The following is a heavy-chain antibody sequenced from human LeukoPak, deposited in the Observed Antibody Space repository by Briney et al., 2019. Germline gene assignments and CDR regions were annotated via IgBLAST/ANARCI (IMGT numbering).Heavy chain of an antibody. V-gene: IGHV4-4*07. CDR3: AREGYYGSGSYYTQYYYYYYMDV. CDR1: GGSFSGYY. CDR2: IYTSGST. D-gene: IGHD3-10*01. J-gene: IGHJ6*03. Sequence: SETLSLTCAVYGGSFSGYYWSWIRQPAGKGLEWIGRIYTSGSTNYNPSLKSRVTISVDTSKNQFSLKLSSVTAADTAVYYCAREGYYGSGSYYTQYYYYYYMDVWGKGTTVTISS.